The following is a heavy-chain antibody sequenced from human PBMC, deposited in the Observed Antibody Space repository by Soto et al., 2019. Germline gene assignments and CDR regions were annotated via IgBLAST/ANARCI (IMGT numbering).Heavy chain of an antibody. CDR2: IKADGSEK. CDR1: GFTFSNQW. Sequence: GGSLRLSCAGSGFTFSNQWMNWVRQAPGKGLERVANIKADGSEKYYVDSVKGRFTISRDNAKNSLYLQMNSLRAEDTAVYYCARGRGVDSWGQGTLVTV. V-gene: IGHV3-7*03. D-gene: IGHD3-16*01. CDR3: ARGRGVDS. J-gene: IGHJ5*01.